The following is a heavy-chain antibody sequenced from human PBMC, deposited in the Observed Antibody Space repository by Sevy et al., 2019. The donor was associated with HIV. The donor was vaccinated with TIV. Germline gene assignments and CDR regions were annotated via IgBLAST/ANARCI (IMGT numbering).Heavy chain of an antibody. CDR3: AGEDYSNYYFYAMDV. V-gene: IGHV3-21*01. J-gene: IGHJ6*02. CDR1: GFIFSNYG. Sequence: GGSLRLSCAASGFIFSNYGMNWVRQAPGKGLEWVSSISSSGSYIYYGGSMKVRFTISRDNAKNSLFLQMNSLRAEDTAVYYCAGEDYSNYYFYAMDVWGQGTTVTVSS. D-gene: IGHD4-4*01. CDR2: ISSSGSYI.